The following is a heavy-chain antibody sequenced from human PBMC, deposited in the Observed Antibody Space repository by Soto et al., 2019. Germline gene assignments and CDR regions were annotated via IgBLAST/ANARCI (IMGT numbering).Heavy chain of an antibody. V-gene: IGHV3-7*03. J-gene: IGHJ3*02. CDR1: GFTFSSYS. D-gene: IGHD3-16*01. CDR3: ARDGLPFALDI. CDR2: IKEDGSEK. Sequence: PGGSLRLSCAASGFTFSSYSMNWVRQAPGKGLEWVAKIKEDGSEKNYVDSVKGRFTTSRDNAKNSLYLQMNSLRAEDTAVYYCARDGLPFALDIWGQGTMVTVSS.